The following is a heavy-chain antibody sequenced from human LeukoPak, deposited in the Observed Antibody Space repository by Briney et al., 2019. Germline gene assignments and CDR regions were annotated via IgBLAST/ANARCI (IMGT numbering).Heavy chain of an antibody. CDR2: ISGSGGST. V-gene: IGHV3-23*01. J-gene: IGHJ5*02. CDR3: AKGQSAGTRVFRWFDP. CDR1: GFTFRNYA. D-gene: IGHD6-13*01. Sequence: PGGSLRLSCTASGFTFRNYAMTWVRRAPGKGLEFVSAISGSGGSTYYADSVKGRFTIARDNSNNTLYLQMNSLRAEDTAVYYCAKGQSAGTRVFRWFDPWGQGTLVTVSS.